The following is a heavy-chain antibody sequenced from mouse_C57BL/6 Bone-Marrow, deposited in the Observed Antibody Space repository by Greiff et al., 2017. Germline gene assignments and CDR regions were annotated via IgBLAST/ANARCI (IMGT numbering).Heavy chain of an antibody. CDR3: ASYGSSLYYYAMDY. Sequence: EVKLQESGGGLVKPGGSLKLSCAASGFTFSDYGMHWVRQAPEKGLEWVAYISSGSSTIYYADTVKGRFTISRDNAKNTLFLQMTSLRSEDTAMYYCASYGSSLYYYAMDYWGQGTSVTVSS. CDR1: GFTFSDYG. D-gene: IGHD1-1*01. J-gene: IGHJ4*01. CDR2: ISSGSSTI. V-gene: IGHV5-17*01.